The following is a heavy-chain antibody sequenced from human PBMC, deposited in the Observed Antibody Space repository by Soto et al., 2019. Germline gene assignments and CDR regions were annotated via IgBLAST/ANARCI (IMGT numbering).Heavy chain of an antibody. CDR2: IKQDGSER. CDR3: ARWDNGYDF. V-gene: IGHV3-7*01. Sequence: EVQLVESGGTSVQPGESLRLSCAASGFTISSYWMSWVRQAPGKGLEWVANIKQDGSERYYMGSVNGRFTISRDNAKNSLYLQMSSLTVEDTAVYYCARWDNGYDFGGQGTLVTISS. J-gene: IGHJ4*02. CDR1: GFTISSYW. D-gene: IGHD5-12*01.